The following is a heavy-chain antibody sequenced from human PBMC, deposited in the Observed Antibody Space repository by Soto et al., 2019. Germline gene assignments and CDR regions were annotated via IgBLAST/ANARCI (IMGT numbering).Heavy chain of an antibody. CDR2: MNPGSGDT. CDR3: ARMATFGSLNWFDP. D-gene: IGHD3-16*01. CDR1: GYSFTNND. Sequence: QVHLVQSGAEVREPWASVKVSCKASGYSFTNNDVSWVRQATGQGLEWMGWMNPGSGDTGYAQKFQGRVTMTRDISTATAYMELSSLRSDDTATYYCARMATFGSLNWFDPWGQGTLVTVSS. J-gene: IGHJ5*02. V-gene: IGHV1-8*01.